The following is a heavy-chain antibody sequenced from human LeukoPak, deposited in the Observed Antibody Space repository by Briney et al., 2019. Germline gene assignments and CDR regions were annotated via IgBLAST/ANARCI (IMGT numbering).Heavy chain of an antibody. CDR1: GGSISSYY. D-gene: IGHD3-3*01. Sequence: SETLSLTCTVSGGSISSYYWSWIRQPAGKGLEWIGRTYTSGSTNYNPSLKSRVTMSVDTSKNQFSLKLSSVTAADTAVYYCASGGDFRSKGVNYSDYWGQGTLVTVSS. V-gene: IGHV4-4*07. J-gene: IGHJ4*02. CDR2: TYTSGST. CDR3: ASGGDFRSKGVNYSDY.